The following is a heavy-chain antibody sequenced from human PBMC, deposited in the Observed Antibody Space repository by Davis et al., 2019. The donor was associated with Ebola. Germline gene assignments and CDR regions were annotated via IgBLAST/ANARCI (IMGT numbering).Heavy chain of an antibody. Sequence: GESLKISCKDSGNSFTSHWIGWVRPMPGKGLDWMGIIYTGDSDTRYSPSFRGQVIISADKSMKTAFLQWSSLKASDSGMYYCASLRRTITGMDDGFDLWGQGTMVTVSS. V-gene: IGHV5-51*01. CDR1: GNSFTSHW. J-gene: IGHJ3*01. CDR2: IYTGDSDT. CDR3: ASLRRTITGMDDGFDL. D-gene: IGHD2-8*02.